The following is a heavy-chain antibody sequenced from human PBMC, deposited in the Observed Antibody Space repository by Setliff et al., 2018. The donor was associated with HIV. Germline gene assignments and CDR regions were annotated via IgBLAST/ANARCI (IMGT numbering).Heavy chain of an antibody. Sequence: ASVKVSCKAFGYTFTSYFLHWVRQAPGQGLEWLGIIDPNGGATNNAQKLQGRLTVTTDTSTGTLYMELSNLRSDDSAVYYCAGAGGGATDQAFDIWGQGTMVTVS. CDR3: AGAGGGATDQAFDI. V-gene: IGHV1-46*01. CDR1: GYTFTSYF. D-gene: IGHD2-2*01. CDR2: IDPNGGAT. J-gene: IGHJ3*02.